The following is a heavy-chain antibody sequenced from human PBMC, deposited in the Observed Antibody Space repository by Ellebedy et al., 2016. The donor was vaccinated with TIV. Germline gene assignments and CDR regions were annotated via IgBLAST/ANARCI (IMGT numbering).Heavy chain of an antibody. CDR2: IHHLGST. V-gene: IGHV4-59*08. Sequence: MPSETLSLTCSIAGGSINPYYWAWIRQPPGKGLEWIGFIHHLGSTNYNPSLKSRVTISVDTSKNQFSLELSSVTAADTAVYYCTRNGYYCLDYWGQGTLVTVSS. CDR3: TRNGYYCLDY. CDR1: GGSINPYY. J-gene: IGHJ4*02. D-gene: IGHD3-22*01.